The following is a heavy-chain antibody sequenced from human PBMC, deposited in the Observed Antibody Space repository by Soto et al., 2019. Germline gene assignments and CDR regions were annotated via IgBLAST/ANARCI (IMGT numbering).Heavy chain of an antibody. V-gene: IGHV1-69*13. CDR1: GGTFSSYA. CDR3: GRVVPRGHSYYYYGMDV. Sequence: SVKVSCKASGGTFSSYAISWVRQAPGQGLEWMGGIIPIFGTANYAQKFQGRVTITADESTSTAYMELSGLRSEDTAVYYCGRVVPRGHSYYYYGMDVWGQGTTVTVSS. D-gene: IGHD2-15*01. CDR2: IIPIFGTA. J-gene: IGHJ6*02.